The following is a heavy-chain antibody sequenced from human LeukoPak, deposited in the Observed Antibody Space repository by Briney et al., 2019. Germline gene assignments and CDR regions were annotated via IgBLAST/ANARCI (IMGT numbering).Heavy chain of an antibody. J-gene: IGHJ4*02. D-gene: IGHD3-9*01. Sequence: GGSLRLSCAASGFTFSNYAMSWVRQAPGKGLEWVSALSGSGATTFYADSVKGRFTISRDNSKNTLYLQMNSLRAEDTAIYYRPKTEYDILTGAADWGQGTLVTVSS. CDR3: PKTEYDILTGAAD. CDR2: LSGSGATT. V-gene: IGHV3-23*01. CDR1: GFTFSNYA.